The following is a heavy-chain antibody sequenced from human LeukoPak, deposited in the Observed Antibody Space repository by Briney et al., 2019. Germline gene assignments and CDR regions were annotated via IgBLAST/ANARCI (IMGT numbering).Heavy chain of an antibody. CDR3: ATGRYYCSSTSCYWIWFDP. V-gene: IGHV1-24*01. D-gene: IGHD2-2*01. J-gene: IGHJ5*02. CDR2: FDPEDGET. CDR1: GYTFTGYY. Sequence: ASVKVSCKASGYTFTGYYMHWVRQAPGKGLEWMGGFDPEDGETIYAQKFQGRVTMTEDTSTDTAYMELSSLRSEDTAVYYCATGRYYCSSTSCYWIWFDPWGQGTLVTVSS.